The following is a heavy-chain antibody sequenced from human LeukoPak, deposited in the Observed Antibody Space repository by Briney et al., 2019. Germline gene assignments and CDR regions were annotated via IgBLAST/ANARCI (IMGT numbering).Heavy chain of an antibody. J-gene: IGHJ3*02. V-gene: IGHV4-34*01. Sequence: SETLSLTCTVSGGSISSYYWSWIRQPPGKGLEWIGEINHSGSTNYNPSLKSRVTISVDTSKNQFSLKLSSVTAADTAVYYCARGEERAAFDIWGQGTMVTVSS. D-gene: IGHD1-26*01. CDR1: GGSISSYY. CDR3: ARGEERAAFDI. CDR2: INHSGST.